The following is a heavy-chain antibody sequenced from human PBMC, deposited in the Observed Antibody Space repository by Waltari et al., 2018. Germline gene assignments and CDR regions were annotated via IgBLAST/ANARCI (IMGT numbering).Heavy chain of an antibody. J-gene: IGHJ6*03. V-gene: IGHV4-34*01. Sequence: QVQLQQWGAGLLKPSETLSLTFAVYGGSCSGYYWSWIRQPPGKGLEWIGEINHSGSTNYTPSLKSRVTISVDTSKNQFSLKLSSVTAADTAVYYCARGPSRGSSWYYYYYYMDVWGKGTTVTISS. CDR3: ARGPSRGSSWYYYYYYMDV. CDR1: GGSCSGYY. CDR2: INHSGST. D-gene: IGHD6-13*01.